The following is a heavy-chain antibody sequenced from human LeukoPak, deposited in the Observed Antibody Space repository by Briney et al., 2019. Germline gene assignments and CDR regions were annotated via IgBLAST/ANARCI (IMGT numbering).Heavy chain of an antibody. CDR3: ARMYSSSSLVGYYYYYYMDV. V-gene: IGHV4-4*07. CDR1: GGSIRSY. J-gene: IGHJ6*03. CDR2: IYGSGST. D-gene: IGHD6-6*01. Sequence: SETLSLTCTVSGGSIRSYWSWIRQPAGKGLEWIGRIYGSGSTDYNPSLKSRVTMSIDTSKNQFSLNLISVTAADTAVYYCARMYSSSSLVGYYYYYYMDVWGKGTTVTVSS.